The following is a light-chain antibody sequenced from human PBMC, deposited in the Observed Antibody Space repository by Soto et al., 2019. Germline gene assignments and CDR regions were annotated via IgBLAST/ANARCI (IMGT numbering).Light chain of an antibody. Sequence: EIVMTQSPATLSVSPGERVTLSCRASQSVSDNLAWYQQKPGQAPRLLIYGASTRATTIPARFSGSGSGTEFTLTISSQQSEDLAVYYCQQANNWPYTFGQGTKLDIK. J-gene: IGKJ2*01. V-gene: IGKV3-15*01. CDR3: QQANNWPYT. CDR1: QSVSDN. CDR2: GAS.